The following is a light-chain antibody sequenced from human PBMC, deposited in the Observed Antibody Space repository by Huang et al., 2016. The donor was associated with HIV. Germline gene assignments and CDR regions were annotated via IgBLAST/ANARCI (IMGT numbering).Light chain of an antibody. V-gene: IGKV3-15*01. CDR1: RTVSTN. Sequence: IVMTQSPATLSVSPGERVTLSCRANRTVSTNLAWYQQRPGQAPRLLIHGSSTRAPGGPARCSGSGSGTDFSLTISSLQSEDFALYYCHQYNNWLLSFGGGTRVDI. J-gene: IGKJ4*01. CDR3: HQYNNWLLS. CDR2: GSS.